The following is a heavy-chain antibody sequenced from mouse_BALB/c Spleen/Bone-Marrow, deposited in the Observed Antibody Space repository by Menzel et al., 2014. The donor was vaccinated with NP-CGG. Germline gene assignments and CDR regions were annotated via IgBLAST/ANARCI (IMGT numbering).Heavy chain of an antibody. V-gene: IGHV14-3*02. CDR3: ARYRLGTYFDF. J-gene: IGHJ2*01. CDR2: IDPASGNA. D-gene: IGHD2-14*01. Sequence: EVQVVESGAELVKPGASVKLSCTASGFNIKDTYMHWVKQRPEQGLEWIGRIDPASGNAKYDPKFQGKATITADTSSNTAYLQLSSLTSEDTAVYYCARYRLGTYFDFWGQGTTLTVSS. CDR1: GFNIKDTY.